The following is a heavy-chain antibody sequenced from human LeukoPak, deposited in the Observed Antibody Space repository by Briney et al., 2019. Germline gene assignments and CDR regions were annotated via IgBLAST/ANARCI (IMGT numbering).Heavy chain of an antibody. D-gene: IGHD1-26*01. CDR2: IKHDRSKK. CDR1: GFTFSSDW. CDR3: ARDFNPLYSGTYYDAFDI. V-gene: IGHV3-7*01. Sequence: GGSLRLSCAASGFTFSSDWMTWVRQAPGKGLEWVANIKHDRSKKYYVDSVKGRFTISTDTAKNSLYLQMDSLRAEDTAVYYCARDFNPLYSGTYYDAFDIWGQGTMVTVSS. J-gene: IGHJ3*02.